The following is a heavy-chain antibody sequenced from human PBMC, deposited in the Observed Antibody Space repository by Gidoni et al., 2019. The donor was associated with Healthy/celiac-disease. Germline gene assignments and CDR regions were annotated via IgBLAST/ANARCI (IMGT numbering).Heavy chain of an antibody. Sequence: QVHLQQWGAGLLKLSENLSLTCSVYGGSFSGYYWSWIRQPPGTGMEGIRESNHSGSTNYNTALKRRVIISVDTSKKQVSQKLSYGTDAEKAVYYCARGPGTTGKTSNDYWGQGTLVTVSS. D-gene: IGHD1-1*01. V-gene: IGHV4-34*01. CDR3: ARGPGTTGKTSNDY. CDR1: GGSFSGYY. J-gene: IGHJ4*02. CDR2: SNHSGST.